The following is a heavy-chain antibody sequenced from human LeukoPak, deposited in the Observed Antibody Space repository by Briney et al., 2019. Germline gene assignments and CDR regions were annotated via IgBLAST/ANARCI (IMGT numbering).Heavy chain of an antibody. V-gene: IGHV1-2*02. CDR2: INPNSGGT. CDR3: AREGIAAAGTSDY. Sequence: ASVKVSCKASGYTFTGYYMHWVRQAPGQGLEWMGWINPNSGGTNYAQKFQSRVTMTRDTSISTAYMELSRLRSDDTAVYYCAREGIAAAGTSDYWGQGTLVTVSS. J-gene: IGHJ4*02. CDR1: GYTFTGYY. D-gene: IGHD6-13*01.